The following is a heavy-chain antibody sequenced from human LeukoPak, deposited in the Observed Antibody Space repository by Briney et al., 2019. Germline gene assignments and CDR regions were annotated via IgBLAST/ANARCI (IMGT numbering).Heavy chain of an antibody. CDR1: GGTFSSYA. Sequence: TSVKVSCKASGGTFSSYAISWVRQAPGQGLEWMGGIIPIFGTANYAQKFQGRVTITTDESTSTAYMELSSLRSEDTAVYYCARDLRGYYNDSSGYYPLGYWGQGTLVTVSS. CDR3: ARDLRGYYNDSSGYYPLGY. J-gene: IGHJ4*02. V-gene: IGHV1-69*05. CDR2: IIPIFGTA. D-gene: IGHD3-22*01.